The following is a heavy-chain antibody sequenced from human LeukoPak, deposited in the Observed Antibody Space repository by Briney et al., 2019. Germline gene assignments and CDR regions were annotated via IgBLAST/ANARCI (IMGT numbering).Heavy chain of an antibody. V-gene: IGHV1-18*01. D-gene: IGHD5-12*01. CDR3: ARDRGSGYDPTDYFDY. Sequence: ASVKVSCKASGYTFTSYGISWVRQAPGQGLEWMGWISAYNGNTNYAQKLQGRVTMTTDTSTSTAYMELRSLRSDDTAVYYCARDRGSGYDPTDYFDYWGQGTLVTVSS. J-gene: IGHJ4*02. CDR1: GYTFTSYG. CDR2: ISAYNGNT.